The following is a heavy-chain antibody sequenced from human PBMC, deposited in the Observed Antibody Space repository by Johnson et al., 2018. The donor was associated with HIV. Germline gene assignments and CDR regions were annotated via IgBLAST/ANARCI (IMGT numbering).Heavy chain of an antibody. D-gene: IGHD3-10*01. CDR2: ITWNGGST. V-gene: IGHV3-20*04. CDR1: GFTFDDYG. Sequence: VQLVESGGGVVRPGGSLRLSCAASGFTFDDYGMSWVRQAPGKGLEWVSGITWNGGSTGYADSVKGRFTIPRDNAKNSLHLQMNSLRAGDTAVYYCARTNGYYGSGRGSLFYFDIWGQGTMVTVSS. CDR3: ARTNGYYGSGRGSLFYFDI. J-gene: IGHJ3*02.